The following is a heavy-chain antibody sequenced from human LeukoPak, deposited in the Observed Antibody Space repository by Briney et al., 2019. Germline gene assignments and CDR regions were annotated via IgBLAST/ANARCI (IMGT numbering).Heavy chain of an antibody. V-gene: IGHV4-30-2*01. CDR3: ARVERSGSYLNDY. CDR1: GGSISSGGYY. J-gene: IGHJ4*02. D-gene: IGHD1-26*01. Sequence: PSQTLSLTCTVSGGSISSGGYYWSWIRQPPGKGLEWIGYIYHSGSTYYNPSLKSRVTISVDRSKNQFSLKLSSVTAADTAVYYCARVERSGSYLNDYWGQGTLVTVSS. CDR2: IYHSGST.